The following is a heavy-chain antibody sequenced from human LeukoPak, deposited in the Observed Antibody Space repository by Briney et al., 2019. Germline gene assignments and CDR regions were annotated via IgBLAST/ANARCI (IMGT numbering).Heavy chain of an antibody. CDR1: GGSFSGYY. Sequence: SETLSLTSAVYGGSFSGYYWSWIRQPPGKGLEWIGEINHSGSTNYNPSLKSRVTISVDTSKNQFSLKLSSVTAADTAVYYCAKGGLNYYYGMDVWGQGATVTVSS. CDR3: AKGGLNYYYGMDV. J-gene: IGHJ6*02. D-gene: IGHD4/OR15-4a*01. CDR2: INHSGST. V-gene: IGHV4-34*01.